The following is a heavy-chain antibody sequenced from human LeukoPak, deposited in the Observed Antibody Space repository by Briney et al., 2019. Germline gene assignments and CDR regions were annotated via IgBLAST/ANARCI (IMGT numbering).Heavy chain of an antibody. J-gene: IGHJ3*02. V-gene: IGHV1-18*01. CDR1: GYTFTSYG. D-gene: IGHD4-23*01. Sequence: ASVKVSCKASGYTFTSYGISWVRQAPGQGLEWMGWISAYNGNTNYAQKLQGRVTMTTDTSTSTAYTELRSLRSDDTAVYYCARNPYGGNSDAFDIWGQGTMVTVSS. CDR2: ISAYNGNT. CDR3: ARNPYGGNSDAFDI.